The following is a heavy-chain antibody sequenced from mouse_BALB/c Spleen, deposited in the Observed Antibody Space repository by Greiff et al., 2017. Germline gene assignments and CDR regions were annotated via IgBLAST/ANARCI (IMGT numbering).Heavy chain of an antibody. CDR3: ARDRYDAMDY. Sequence: EVQLQESGGGLVQPGGSLKLSCAASGFTFSSYGMSWVRQTPDKRLELVATINSNGGSTYYPDSVKGRFTISRDNAKNTLYLQMSSLKSEDTAMYYCARDRYDAMDYWGQGTSVTVSS. CDR2: INSNGGST. J-gene: IGHJ4*01. V-gene: IGHV5-6-3*01. CDR1: GFTFSSYG.